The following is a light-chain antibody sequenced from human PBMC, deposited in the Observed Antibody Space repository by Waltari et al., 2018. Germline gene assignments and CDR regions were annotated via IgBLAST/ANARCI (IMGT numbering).Light chain of an antibody. J-gene: IGKJ4*01. CDR3: QQYGSSPGLT. CDR2: GAS. CDR1: QSVSSSY. Sequence: EIVLTQSPGTLSLSPGERATLPGRASQSVSSSYLAWYQQKPGQAPRLLIYGASSRATGIPDRFSGSGSGTDFTLTISRLEPEDFAVYYCQQYGSSPGLTFGGGTNVEIK. V-gene: IGKV3-20*01.